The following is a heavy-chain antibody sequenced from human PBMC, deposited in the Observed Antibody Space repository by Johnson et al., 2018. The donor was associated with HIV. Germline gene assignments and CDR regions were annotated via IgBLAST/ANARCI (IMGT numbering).Heavy chain of an antibody. Sequence: VQLVESGGGLVQPGRSLRLSCAASGFTFDDYAMHWVRQAPGKGLEWVSGISWNSGSIGYADSVKGRFTISRDNAKNSLYLQMNSLRAADTALYYCERAPIYCSGGSCYSGVMIVGAFDIWGQGTMVTVSS. CDR1: GFTFDDYA. CDR3: ERAPIYCSGGSCYSGVMIVGAFDI. V-gene: IGHV3-9*01. D-gene: IGHD2-15*01. CDR2: ISWNSGSI. J-gene: IGHJ3*02.